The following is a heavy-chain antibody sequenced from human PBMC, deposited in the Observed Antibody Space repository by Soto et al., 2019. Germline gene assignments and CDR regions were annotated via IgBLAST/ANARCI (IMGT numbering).Heavy chain of an antibody. J-gene: IGHJ4*02. CDR1: GYTFTSYY. D-gene: IGHD3-22*01. V-gene: IGHV1-46*01. CDR2: INPSGGST. CDR3: ARAGNYDSSGYSYFLDY. Sequence: ASVKVSCKASGYTFTSYYMHWVRQAPGQGLEWVGIINPSGGSTSYAQKFQGRVTMTRDTSTSTVYMELSSLRSEDTAVYYCARAGNYDSSGYSYFLDYSGQGSLVTVPS.